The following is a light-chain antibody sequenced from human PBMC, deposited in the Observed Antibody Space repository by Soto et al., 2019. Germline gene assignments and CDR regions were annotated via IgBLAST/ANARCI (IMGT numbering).Light chain of an antibody. CDR1: SSDVGAFNY. CDR2: EVG. Sequence: QSALTQPASVSGSPGQSITISCTGTSSDVGAFNYVSWYLQYPGKAPKLMIYEVGNRPSGVPDRFSGSKSGTSASLAITGLRAEDEADYYCQSYDNILSGPLFGGGTKVTVL. CDR3: QSYDNILSGPL. J-gene: IGLJ3*02. V-gene: IGLV2-14*01.